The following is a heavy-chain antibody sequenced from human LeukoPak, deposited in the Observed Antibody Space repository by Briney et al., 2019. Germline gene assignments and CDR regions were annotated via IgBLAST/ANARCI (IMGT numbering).Heavy chain of an antibody. J-gene: IGHJ4*02. Sequence: GGSLRLSYAASGFTVSSNYMSWVRQAPGPGLEWVSVIYSGGSTYHADAVRGRFTSSIDNSKSTLYLQMNSLRAEDTSVYYCARDPHHTGYGYFDYWGQGTLVTVSS. CDR1: GFTVSSNY. CDR2: IYSGGST. D-gene: IGHD5-18*01. CDR3: ARDPHHTGYGYFDY. V-gene: IGHV3-66*01.